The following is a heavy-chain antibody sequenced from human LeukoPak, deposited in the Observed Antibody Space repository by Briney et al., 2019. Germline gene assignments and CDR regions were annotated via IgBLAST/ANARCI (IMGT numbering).Heavy chain of an antibody. D-gene: IGHD6-19*01. CDR3: AKVTSSGWYLNY. V-gene: IGHV3-23*01. J-gene: IGHJ4*02. CDR2: ISGSGGST. CDR1: GFTFSSYA. Sequence: GGSLRLSCAASGFTFSSYAMSWVRQAPGKELEWVSAISGSGGSTYYADSVKGRFTFSRDNSKDTLYLQMNGLRAEDTAVYYCAKVTSSGWYLNYWGQGTLVTVSS.